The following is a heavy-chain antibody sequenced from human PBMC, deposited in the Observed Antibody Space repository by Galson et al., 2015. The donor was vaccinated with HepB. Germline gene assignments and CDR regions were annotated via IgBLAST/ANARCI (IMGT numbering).Heavy chain of an antibody. CDR2: ISGGGGST. CDR1: GFTFSNYA. CDR3: ARDTSSGYDPTLFDY. D-gene: IGHD5-12*01. J-gene: IGHJ4*02. Sequence: SLRLSCAASGFTFSNYAMSWVRQAPGKGLEWVSVISGGGGSTYYADSVKGRFTISRDNSKNSLYLQMNSLRAEDTAVYYCARDTSSGYDPTLFDYWGQGTLVTVSS. V-gene: IGHV3-23*01.